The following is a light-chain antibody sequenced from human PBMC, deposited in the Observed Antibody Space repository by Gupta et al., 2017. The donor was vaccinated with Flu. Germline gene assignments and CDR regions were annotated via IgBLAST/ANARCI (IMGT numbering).Light chain of an antibody. CDR2: AAS. J-gene: IGKJ4*01. V-gene: IGKV1-16*02. CDR3: QQYKNYPLT. Sequence: RASQDISNSLAWFQQTPGKAPKSLIYAASRLQSGLPSKFSGSGSGTYFTLTISSLQPEDFATYFCQQYKNYPLTFGGGTRVEIK. CDR1: QDISNS.